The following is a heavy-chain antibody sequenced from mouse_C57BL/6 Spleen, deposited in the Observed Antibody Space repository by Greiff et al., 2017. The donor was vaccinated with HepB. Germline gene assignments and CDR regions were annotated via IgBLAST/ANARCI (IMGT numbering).Heavy chain of an antibody. J-gene: IGHJ4*01. CDR3: ARSHYSKGLAMDY. CDR2: IYPGDGDT. CDR1: GYAFSSYW. D-gene: IGHD2-5*01. Sequence: QVQLQQSGAELVKPGASVKISCKASGYAFSSYWMNWVKQRPGKGLEWIGQIYPGDGDTNYNGKFKGKATLTADKSSSTAYMQLSSLTSEDSAVYFCARSHYSKGLAMDYWGQGTSVTVSS. V-gene: IGHV1-80*01.